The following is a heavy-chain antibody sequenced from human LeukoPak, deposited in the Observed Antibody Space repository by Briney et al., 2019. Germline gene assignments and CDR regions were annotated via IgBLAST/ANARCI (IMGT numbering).Heavy chain of an antibody. CDR3: AKILVAATKTGYFQY. CDR2: ISGDGSST. J-gene: IGHJ1*01. Sequence: GGSLRLSCAASGFTFDDYAMHWVRQAPGKGLEWVSLISGDGSSTYYADSVKGRFTISRDNSKNSLYLQMNSLRTEDTALYYCAKILVAATKTGYFQYWGQGTLVTVSS. CDR1: GFTFDDYA. D-gene: IGHD2-15*01. V-gene: IGHV3-43*02.